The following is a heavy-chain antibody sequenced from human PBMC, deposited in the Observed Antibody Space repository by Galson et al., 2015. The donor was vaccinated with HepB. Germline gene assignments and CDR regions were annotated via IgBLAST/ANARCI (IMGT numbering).Heavy chain of an antibody. D-gene: IGHD2-2*01. V-gene: IGHV3-23*01. CDR3: ANGCSITSGVNYFFHMDV. J-gene: IGHJ6*01. CDR2: ISASGTYT. CDR1: GLTFSNYG. Sequence: SLRLSCAVSGLTFSNYGMSWVRQVPGKGLEWVSSISASGTYTFCADSVTGRFTISRDNSKNTVNLQMNSLRDEDTAVYYCANGCSITSGVNYFFHMDVWGQGTTVTVPS.